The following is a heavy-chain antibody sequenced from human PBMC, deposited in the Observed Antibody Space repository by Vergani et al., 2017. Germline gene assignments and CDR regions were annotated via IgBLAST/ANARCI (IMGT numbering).Heavy chain of an antibody. V-gene: IGHV3-15*01. CDR3: TTDRVYLGPNVCDY. D-gene: IGHD2-21*01. CDR1: GFTFSNAW. J-gene: IGHJ4*02. Sequence: EVQLVESGGGLVKPGGSLRLSCAASGFTFSNAWMSWVRQAPGKGLEWVGRIKSKTDGGTTDYAAPVKGRFTISRDDSKNTLYLQMNSLKTEATAVYYCTTDRVYLGPNVCDYWGQGTLVTVSS. CDR2: IKSKTDGGTT.